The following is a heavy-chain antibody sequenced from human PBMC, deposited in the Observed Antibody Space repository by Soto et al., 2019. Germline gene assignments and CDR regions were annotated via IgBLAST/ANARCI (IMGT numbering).Heavy chain of an antibody. CDR3: ARAYDYGNTPIEY. Sequence: PSETLSLTCTVSGGSISSSSYYWGWIRQPPGKGLEWIGSIYYSGSTYYNPSLKSRVTISVDTSKNQFSVRLISVTAADTAVYYCARAYDYGNTPIEYWGQGTLVTVSS. D-gene: IGHD3-10*01. CDR1: GGSISSSSYY. V-gene: IGHV4-39*01. CDR2: IYYSGST. J-gene: IGHJ4*02.